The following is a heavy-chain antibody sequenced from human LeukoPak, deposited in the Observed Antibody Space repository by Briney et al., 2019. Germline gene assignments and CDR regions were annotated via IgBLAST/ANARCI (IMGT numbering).Heavy chain of an antibody. D-gene: IGHD3-16*01. CDR1: GDSVSSNSAA. Sequence: SQTLSLTCAISGDSVSSNSAAWNWIRQSPSRGLEWLGRTYYRSKWYTYYAVSVKGRITINSDTSKNQFSLQLNSVTPVDTAAYYCARGWGGNIDQWGQGTLVTVSS. J-gene: IGHJ5*02. V-gene: IGHV6-1*01. CDR2: TYYRSKWYT. CDR3: ARGWGGNIDQ.